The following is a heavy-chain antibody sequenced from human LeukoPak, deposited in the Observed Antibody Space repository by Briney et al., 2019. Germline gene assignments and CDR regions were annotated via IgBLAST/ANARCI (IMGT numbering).Heavy chain of an antibody. CDR2: INTSGGYT. CDR1: GYTFTDYY. CDR3: ARGLERLDSNNYLSFAFDI. D-gene: IGHD4-11*01. V-gene: IGHV1-46*01. J-gene: IGHJ3*02. Sequence: ASVKVSCKASGYTFTDYYMHWVRQAPGQGLEWMGIINTSGGYTNYAQKFQGRVSMTRDTSTGTLYMDLSSLRFEDTAVYYCARGLERLDSNNYLSFAFDIWGQGTMVTVS.